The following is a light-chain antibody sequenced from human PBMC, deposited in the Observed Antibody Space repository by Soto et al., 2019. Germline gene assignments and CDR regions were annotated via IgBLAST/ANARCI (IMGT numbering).Light chain of an antibody. Sequence: QSALTQPPSASGSPGQSVTISCTGTSSDVGGYNYVSWYQQHPGKAPKLMIYEVNKRPSGVPDRFSGSKSGNTASLTVSGLQAEDEADYHCSSYAGSSNSVFGTGTKLTVL. J-gene: IGLJ1*01. V-gene: IGLV2-8*01. CDR1: SSDVGGYNY. CDR2: EVN. CDR3: SSYAGSSNSV.